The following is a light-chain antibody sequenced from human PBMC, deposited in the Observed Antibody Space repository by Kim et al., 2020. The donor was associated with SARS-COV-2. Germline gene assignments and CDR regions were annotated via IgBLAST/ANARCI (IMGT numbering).Light chain of an antibody. CDR3: QQYYSTPLT. J-gene: IGKJ4*01. CDR2: WAS. V-gene: IGKV4-1*01. Sequence: DIVMTQSPDSLAVSLGERATINCKSSQSVLYSSNNNNYLAWYQQKTGQPPKLLVYWASTRESGVPDRFSGSGSGTDFTLTISSLQAEDVAVYYCQQYYSTPLTFGGGTKVGIK. CDR1: QSVLYSSNNNNY.